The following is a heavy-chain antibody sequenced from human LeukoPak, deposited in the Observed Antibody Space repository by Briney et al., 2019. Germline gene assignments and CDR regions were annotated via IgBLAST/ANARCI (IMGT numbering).Heavy chain of an antibody. CDR1: GFTFSSYG. V-gene: IGHV3-30*18. Sequence: GRSLRLSCAASGFTFSSYGMHWVRQAPGKGLEWVAVISYDGSNKYYADSVKGRFTISRDNSKNTLYLQMNSLRAEDTAVYYCAKDYGMIVPKGCDYWGQGALVTVSS. J-gene: IGHJ4*02. D-gene: IGHD3-22*01. CDR3: AKDYGMIVPKGCDY. CDR2: ISYDGSNK.